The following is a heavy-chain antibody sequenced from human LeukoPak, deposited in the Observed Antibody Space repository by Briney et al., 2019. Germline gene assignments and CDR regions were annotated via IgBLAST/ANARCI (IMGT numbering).Heavy chain of an antibody. J-gene: IGHJ6*03. CDR3: AKDTVRVTTIRRVPHYMDV. CDR1: GFTFSSYW. D-gene: IGHD5-12*01. V-gene: IGHV3-30*02. Sequence: PGGSLRLSCAASGFTFSSYWMHWVRQAPGKGLEWVAFIRYDGSNKYYADSVKGRFTISRDSSKNTLYLQMNSLRTEDTAVYYCAKDTVRVTTIRRVPHYMDVWGKGTTVTMSS. CDR2: IRYDGSNK.